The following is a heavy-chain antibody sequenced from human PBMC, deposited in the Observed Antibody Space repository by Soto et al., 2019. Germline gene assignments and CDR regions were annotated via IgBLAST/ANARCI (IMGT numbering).Heavy chain of an antibody. CDR3: ATSGYSGYAVDY. V-gene: IGHV1-69*12. D-gene: IGHD5-12*01. CDR2: IIPIFGRA. Sequence: QVQLVQSGAEVKKPGSSVKVSCKASGGTFSSYAISWVRQAPGQGLEWMGGIIPIFGRANYAQKFQGGVTITADEATSTAYMELSSLRSEDAAVYYCATSGYSGYAVDYWGQGTLVTVSS. J-gene: IGHJ4*02. CDR1: GGTFSSYA.